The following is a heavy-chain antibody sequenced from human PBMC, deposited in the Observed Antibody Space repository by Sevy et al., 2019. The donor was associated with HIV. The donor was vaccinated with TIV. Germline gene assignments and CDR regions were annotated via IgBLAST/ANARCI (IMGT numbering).Heavy chain of an antibody. CDR1: GFNFITYA. J-gene: IGHJ6*02. V-gene: IGHV3-30*04. CDR3: ARDRDENKLWFGELSRVTMDV. CDR2: ISFDGSNK. Sequence: GGSLRLPCAASGFNFITYAMHWVRQAPGKGLEWVAVISFDGSNKYYAYSVKGRFTISRDNSKNTLYLQMNSLRAEDTAVYYCARDRDENKLWFGELSRVTMDVWGQGTTVTVSS. D-gene: IGHD3-10*01.